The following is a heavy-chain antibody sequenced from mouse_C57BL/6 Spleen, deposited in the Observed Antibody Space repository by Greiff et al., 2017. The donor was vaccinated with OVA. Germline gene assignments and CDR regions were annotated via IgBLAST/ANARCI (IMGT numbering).Heavy chain of an antibody. CDR2: IDPANGNT. J-gene: IGHJ2*01. CDR3: AREDSSGVRRRYYFGY. V-gene: IGHV14-3*01. CDR1: GFNIKNTY. D-gene: IGHD3-2*02. Sequence: VQLKQSVPELVRPVASVKLSCTASGFNIKNTYMHWVKQRPEQGLEWIGRIDPANGNTKYAPKFQGKATITADTSSNTAYLQLSSLTSEDTAIXYCAREDSSGVRRRYYFGYWGQGTTLTVSS.